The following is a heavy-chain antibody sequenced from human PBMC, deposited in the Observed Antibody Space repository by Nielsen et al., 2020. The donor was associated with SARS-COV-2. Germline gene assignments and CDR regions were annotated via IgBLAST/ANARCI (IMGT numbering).Heavy chain of an antibody. D-gene: IGHD5-18*01. Sequence: GESLKISCAASGFTFSSYSMNWVRQAPGKGLEWVSSISSSSSYIYYADSVKGRFTISRDNAKNSLYLQMNSLGAEDTAVYYCARDRDTAMVKSAFDIWGQGTMVTVSS. CDR3: ARDRDTAMVKSAFDI. J-gene: IGHJ3*02. CDR1: GFTFSSYS. V-gene: IGHV3-21*01. CDR2: ISSSSSYI.